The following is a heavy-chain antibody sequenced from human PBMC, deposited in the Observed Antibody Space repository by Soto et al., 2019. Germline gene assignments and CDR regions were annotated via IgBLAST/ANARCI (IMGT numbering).Heavy chain of an antibody. Sequence: QVQLVQSGGEVKRPGASVKVSCKTSGYTFSNYGITWVRQAPGQPLEWLGWISLYRDGTNYAQKFQGRVSMTTDTSTTTADRELRSLRSDDTAVYYGARVVPGAEAWFGPWGQGTLVTVSS. J-gene: IGHJ5*02. CDR2: ISLYRDGT. V-gene: IGHV1-18*01. CDR1: GYTFSNYG. CDR3: ARVVPGAEAWFGP. D-gene: IGHD2-2*01.